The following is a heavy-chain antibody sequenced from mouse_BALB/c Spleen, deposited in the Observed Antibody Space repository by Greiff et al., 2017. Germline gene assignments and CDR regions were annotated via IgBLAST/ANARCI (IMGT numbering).Heavy chain of an antibody. V-gene: IGHV5-6-5*01. D-gene: IGHD2-10*02. CDR2: ISSGGST. Sequence: EVKLMESGGGLVKPGGSLKLSCAASGFTFSSYAMSWVRQTPEKRLEWVASISSGGSTYYPDSVKGRFTISRDNARNILYLQMSSLRSEDTAMYYCARGGKYGNYDYAMDYWGQGTSVTVSS. CDR3: ARGGKYGNYDYAMDY. CDR1: GFTFSSYA. J-gene: IGHJ4*01.